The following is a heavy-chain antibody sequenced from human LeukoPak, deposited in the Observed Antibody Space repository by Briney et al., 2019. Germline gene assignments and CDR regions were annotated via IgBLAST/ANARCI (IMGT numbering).Heavy chain of an antibody. D-gene: IGHD6-6*01. J-gene: IGHJ6*02. V-gene: IGHV4-34*01. CDR2: INHSGST. CDR1: GFTFSGYW. CDR3: ARGHVGSYVYYYYYGMDV. Sequence: GSLRLSCAASGFTFSGYWMNWVRQAPGKGLEWIGEINHSGSTNYNPSLKSRVTISEDTSKNQFSLKVRSVTAADTAVYYCARGHVGSYVYYYYYGMDVWGQGTTVTVSS.